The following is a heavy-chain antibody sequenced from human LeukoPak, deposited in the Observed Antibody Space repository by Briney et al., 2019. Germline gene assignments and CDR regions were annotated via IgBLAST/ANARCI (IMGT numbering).Heavy chain of an antibody. J-gene: IGHJ4*02. D-gene: IGHD6-19*01. Sequence: SETLSLTCTVSGGSISSSSYYWGWIRQPPGKGLEWIGSIYYSGSTYYNPSLKSRVTISVDTSKNQFSLKLSSVTAADTAVYYCARRKGPQYSSGLGGFDYWGQGTLVTVSS. CDR3: ARRKGPQYSSGLGGFDY. CDR2: IYYSGST. V-gene: IGHV4-39*01. CDR1: GGSISSSSYY.